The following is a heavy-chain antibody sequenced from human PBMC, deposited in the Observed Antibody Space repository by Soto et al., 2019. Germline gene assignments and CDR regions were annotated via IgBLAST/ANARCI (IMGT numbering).Heavy chain of an antibody. Sequence: GGSLRLSCAASGFTFSTYWMSWARQAPGKGLEWVAHINQDGSTNYHVDSVKGRFTISRDNARNSLYLEMHSLRAEDTAVYYCARESEDLTSNFDYWGQGTLVTVSS. CDR3: ARESEDLTSNFDY. J-gene: IGHJ4*02. CDR1: GFTFSTYW. V-gene: IGHV3-7*01. CDR2: INQDGSTN.